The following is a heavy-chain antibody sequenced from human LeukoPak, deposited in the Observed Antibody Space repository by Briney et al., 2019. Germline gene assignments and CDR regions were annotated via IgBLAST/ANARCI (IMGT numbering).Heavy chain of an antibody. Sequence: SETLSLTCTVSGGSISNYYWSWIRQPAGKGLEWIGLIYARGNTNYNPSLTSRVTISVDTSKNQFSLKLTSVTAADTAVYYCARTPALEPPDYWGQGTLVTVSS. J-gene: IGHJ4*02. D-gene: IGHD1-14*01. V-gene: IGHV4-4*07. CDR2: IYARGNT. CDR1: GGSISNYY. CDR3: ARTPALEPPDY.